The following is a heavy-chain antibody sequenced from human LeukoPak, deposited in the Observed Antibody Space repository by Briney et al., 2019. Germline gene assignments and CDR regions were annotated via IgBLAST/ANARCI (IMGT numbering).Heavy chain of an antibody. D-gene: IGHD6-13*01. CDR3: ARDYSATSEGDYFDY. J-gene: IGHJ4*02. CDR2: IYHSGST. CDR1: GASITIHD. Sequence: PSETLSLTCTVSGASITIHDWTWVRQPPGKGLEWIGYIYHSGSTNYNPSLKSRVTISLDTSRNQFSLRLSSVTAADTAVYFFARDYSATSEGDYFDYWGQGSLVTVSS. V-gene: IGHV4-59*11.